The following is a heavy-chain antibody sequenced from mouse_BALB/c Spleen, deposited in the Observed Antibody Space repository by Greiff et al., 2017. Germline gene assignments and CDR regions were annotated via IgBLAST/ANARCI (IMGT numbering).Heavy chain of an antibody. V-gene: IGHV1-7*01. Sequence: VKLQESGAELAKPGASVKMSCKASGYTFTSYWMHWVKQRPGQGLEWIGYINPSTGYTEYNQKFKDKATLTADKSSSTAYMQLSSLTSEDSAVYYCASLYYYGSNPGYFDVWGAGTTVTVSS. J-gene: IGHJ1*01. CDR3: ASLYYYGSNPGYFDV. CDR1: GYTFTSYW. D-gene: IGHD1-1*01. CDR2: INPSTGYT.